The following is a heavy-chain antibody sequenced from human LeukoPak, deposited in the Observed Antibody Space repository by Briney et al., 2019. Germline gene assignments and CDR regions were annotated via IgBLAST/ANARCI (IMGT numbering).Heavy chain of an antibody. Sequence: EGSLRLSCAASGFSFISYEIHWVRQAPGKGLEWVAVTSSDGTIKIYTDSVKGRFTISRDNSKNTLYLEMNSLRVDDTAVYFCAKDLRSGAPDYFDSWGQGTPVTVSS. CDR1: GFSFISYE. CDR3: AKDLRSGAPDYFDS. CDR2: TSSDGTIK. V-gene: IGHV3-30*04. D-gene: IGHD1-14*01. J-gene: IGHJ4*02.